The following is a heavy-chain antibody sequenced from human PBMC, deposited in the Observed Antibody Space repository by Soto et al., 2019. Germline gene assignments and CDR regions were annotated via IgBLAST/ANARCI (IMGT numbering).Heavy chain of an antibody. CDR3: ARQTDSYYTFDAFDI. CDR1: GGSISSGSYY. CDR2: VYYSGST. Sequence: QLQLQESGPGLLKPSETLSLTCTVSGGSISSGSYYWDWIRQPPGKGLEWIGNVYYSGSTNYNPSLESRVTISVDTSKNHLSLKLSSVTAADTAVYYCARQTDSYYTFDAFDIWGQGTMVTVSS. J-gene: IGHJ3*02. V-gene: IGHV4-39*01. D-gene: IGHD3-22*01.